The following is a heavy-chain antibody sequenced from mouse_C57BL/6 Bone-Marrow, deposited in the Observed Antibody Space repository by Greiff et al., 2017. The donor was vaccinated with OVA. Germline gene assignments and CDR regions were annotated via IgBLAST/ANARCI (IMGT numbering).Heavy chain of an antibody. D-gene: IGHD2-3*01. CDR1: GFTFSSYA. Sequence: EVNLVESGAGLVKPGGSLKLSCAASGFTFSSYAMSWVRQTPEKRLEWVAYISSGGDYIYYADTVKGRFTISRDNARNTLYLQMSSLKSEDTAMYYCTRDGYSFAYWGQGTLVTVSA. CDR3: TRDGYSFAY. V-gene: IGHV5-9-1*02. J-gene: IGHJ3*01. CDR2: ISSGGDYI.